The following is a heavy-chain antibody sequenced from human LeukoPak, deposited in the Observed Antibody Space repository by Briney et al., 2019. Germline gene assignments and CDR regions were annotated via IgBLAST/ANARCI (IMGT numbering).Heavy chain of an antibody. CDR3: TSGGGHYRPLYY. D-gene: IGHD3-22*01. V-gene: IGHV4-4*02. CDR2: VNLQGST. CDR1: VGSPSNTNW. Sequence: SETLSLTRGVSVGSPSNTNWWPWVRQPPGKGLEWIGVVNLQGSTNYNPPLKSRVDIPVDKSETHISLKLTSVTGAGTAVYYGTSGGGHYRPLYYSGQGTLVTVAS. J-gene: IGHJ4*02.